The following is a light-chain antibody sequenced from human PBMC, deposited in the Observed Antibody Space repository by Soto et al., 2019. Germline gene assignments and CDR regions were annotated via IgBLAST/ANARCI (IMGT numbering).Light chain of an antibody. CDR1: QSLLHSNGYNY. CDR2: LGS. CDR3: MQALQTLSIT. V-gene: IGKV2-28*01. J-gene: IGKJ5*01. Sequence: DIVMTQSLLSLPVTPGEPASISCRSSQSLLHSNGYNYLDWYLQKPGQSPQLLIYLGSNRASGVPDRFSGSGSGTDFTLKISRVESEDVGVYYCMQALQTLSITFGQGTRLEIK.